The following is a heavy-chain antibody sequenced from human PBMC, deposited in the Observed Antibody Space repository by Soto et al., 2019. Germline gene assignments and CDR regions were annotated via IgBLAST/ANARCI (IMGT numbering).Heavy chain of an antibody. V-gene: IGHV3-74*01. Sequence: EVQLVESGGGLVQPGGSLTLSCAASGFTFSNYWMHWVRQAPGKGPVWVSRIYSDGSTTSYADSVKGRFTLSRENAKIALYLQVDSLRVEDTAVYYDAGSCGPNWFDPWSQGTLVVVS. CDR2: IYSDGSTT. CDR3: AGSCGPNWFDP. J-gene: IGHJ5*02. D-gene: IGHD2-15*01. CDR1: GFTFSNYW.